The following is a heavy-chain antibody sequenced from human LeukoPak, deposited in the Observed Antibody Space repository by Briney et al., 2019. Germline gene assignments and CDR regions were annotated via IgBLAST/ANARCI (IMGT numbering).Heavy chain of an antibody. CDR2: VYTTGAGST. Sequence: SETLSLTCTVSGFSFTSGYFWGWIRQPPGKGLEWIGNVYTTGAGSTYHNPSLKSRVTVSSDTSKNQVSLKLNSVTAADTAVYYCARGQIYDYWTPVSWKFDLWGRGTLVTVSS. V-gene: IGHV4-38-2*02. CDR1: GFSFTSGYF. D-gene: IGHD3-3*01. CDR3: ARGQIYDYWTPVSWKFDL. J-gene: IGHJ2*01.